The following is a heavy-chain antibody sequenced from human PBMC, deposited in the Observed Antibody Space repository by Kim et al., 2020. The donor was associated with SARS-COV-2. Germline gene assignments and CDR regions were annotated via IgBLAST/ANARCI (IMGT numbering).Heavy chain of an antibody. J-gene: IGHJ4*02. V-gene: IGHV3-30*01. CDR3: ARAYPLGGGDYSVY. Sequence: AVSVQVRFTISRDNSKNTLYLQMNSLRDEDTAVYYCARAYPLGGGDYSVYWGQGTLVTVSS. D-gene: IGHD4-17*01.